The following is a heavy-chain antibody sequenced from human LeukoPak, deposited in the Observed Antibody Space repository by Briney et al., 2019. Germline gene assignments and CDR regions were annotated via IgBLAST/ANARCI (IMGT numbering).Heavy chain of an antibody. CDR2: IYYSGST. Sequence: PSETLSLTCTVSGGSISSYYWSWIRQPPGKGLEWIGYIYYSGSTNYNPSLKSRVTISVDTSKNQFSLKLSSVTAADTAVYYCARDYDDSSSWSRFDYWGQGTLVTVSS. D-gene: IGHD6-13*01. CDR3: ARDYDDSSSWSRFDY. CDR1: GGSISSYY. J-gene: IGHJ4*02. V-gene: IGHV4-59*12.